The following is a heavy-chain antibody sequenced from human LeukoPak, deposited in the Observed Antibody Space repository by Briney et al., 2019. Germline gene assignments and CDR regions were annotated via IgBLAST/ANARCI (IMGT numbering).Heavy chain of an antibody. CDR1: GFTFSSYA. Sequence: GGSLRLSCAASGFTFSSYAMSWVRQAPGKGLEWVSAISGSGGSTYYADPVKGRFTISRDNSKNTLYLQMNSLRAEDTAVYYCARGGGYDILTGYYNLAKILFDYWGQGTLVTVSS. CDR2: ISGSGGST. V-gene: IGHV3-23*01. CDR3: ARGGGYDILTGYYNLAKILFDY. D-gene: IGHD3-9*01. J-gene: IGHJ4*02.